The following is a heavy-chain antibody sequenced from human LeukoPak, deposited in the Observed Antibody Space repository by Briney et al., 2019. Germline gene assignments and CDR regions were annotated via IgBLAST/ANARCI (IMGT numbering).Heavy chain of an antibody. V-gene: IGHV3-53*05. CDR2: IYSGGST. J-gene: IGHJ4*02. CDR3: AKDRGYSTTWNLFDY. Sequence: GGSLRLSCAASGVSVGNNYMNWVRQAPGKGLEWVSLIYSGGSTHYADSVKGRFTISRDNSKNTLYLQMNSLRAEDTAVYYCAKDRGYSTTWNLFDYWGQGTLVTVSS. D-gene: IGHD6-13*01. CDR1: GVSVGNNY.